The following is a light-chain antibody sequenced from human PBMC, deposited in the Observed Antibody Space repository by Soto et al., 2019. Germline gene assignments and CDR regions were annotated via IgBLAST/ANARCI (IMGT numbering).Light chain of an antibody. CDR2: DVS. Sequence: QSVLTQPASVSGSPGQSITISCTGSSSDVGGNKYVSWYQQYPGKAPKLMICDVSNRPSGVSNRFSGSKSGNTASLTISGLQAEDEADYYCSAFTGTTYVFGTWTKVT. J-gene: IGLJ1*01. CDR3: SAFTGTTYV. CDR1: SSDVGGNKY. V-gene: IGLV2-14*01.